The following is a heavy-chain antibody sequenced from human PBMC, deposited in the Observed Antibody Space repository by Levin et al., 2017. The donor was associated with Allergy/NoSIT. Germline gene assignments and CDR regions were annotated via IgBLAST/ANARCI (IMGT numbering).Heavy chain of an antibody. CDR3: ASGTYSSRWYYFDY. D-gene: IGHD6-13*01. CDR1: GGSISSYY. J-gene: IGHJ4*02. Sequence: SQTLSLTCTVSGGSISSYYWSWIRQPPGKGLEWIGYIYYSGSTNYNPSLKSRVTISVDTSKNQFSLKLSSVTAADTAVYYCASGTYSSRWYYFDYWGQGTLVTVSS. CDR2: IYYSGST. V-gene: IGHV4-59*01.